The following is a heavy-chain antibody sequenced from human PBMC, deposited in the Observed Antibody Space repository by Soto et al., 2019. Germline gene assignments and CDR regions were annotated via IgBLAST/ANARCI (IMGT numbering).Heavy chain of an antibody. D-gene: IGHD3-22*01. J-gene: IGHJ6*02. V-gene: IGHV5-51*01. CDR3: ARPLYYDSSGYYPKLYYYYGMDV. CDR1: GYSFTSYW. CDR2: IYPGDSDT. Sequence: PGESLKISXKGSGYSFTSYWIGWVRQMPGKGLEWMGIIYPGDSDTRYSPSFQGQVTISADKSISTAYLQWSSLKASDTAMYYCARPLYYDSSGYYPKLYYYYGMDVWGQGTTVTAP.